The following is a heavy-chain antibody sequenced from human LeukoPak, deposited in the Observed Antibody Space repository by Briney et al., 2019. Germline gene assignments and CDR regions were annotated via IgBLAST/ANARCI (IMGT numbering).Heavy chain of an antibody. J-gene: IGHJ4*02. CDR3: AGGYSNYLYYFDY. V-gene: IGHV3-30*02. CDR1: GFTFSSYG. D-gene: IGHD4-11*01. CDR2: IRYDGSNK. Sequence: GGSLRLSCAASGFTFSSYGMHWVRQAPGKGLEWVAFIRYDGSNKYYADSVKGRFTISRDNSKNTLYLQMNSLRAEVTAVYYCAGGYSNYLYYFDYWGQGTLVTVSS.